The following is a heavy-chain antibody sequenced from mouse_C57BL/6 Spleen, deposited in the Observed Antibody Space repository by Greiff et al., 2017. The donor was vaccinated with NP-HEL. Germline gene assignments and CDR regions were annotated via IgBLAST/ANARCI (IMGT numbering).Heavy chain of an antibody. CDR1: GYTFTSYW. CDR3: AVSVDSSGYPWFAY. Sequence: QVQLQQPGAELVRPGSSVKLSCKASGYTFTSYWMDWVKQRPGQGLEWIGNIYPSDSETHYNQKFKDKATLTVDKSSSTAYMQLSSLTSEDSAVYYCAVSVDSSGYPWFAYWGQGTLVTVSA. D-gene: IGHD3-2*02. V-gene: IGHV1-61*01. CDR2: IYPSDSET. J-gene: IGHJ3*01.